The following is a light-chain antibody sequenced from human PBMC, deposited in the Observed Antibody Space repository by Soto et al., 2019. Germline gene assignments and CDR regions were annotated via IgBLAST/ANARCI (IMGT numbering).Light chain of an antibody. J-gene: IGKJ1*01. V-gene: IGKV3-20*01. CDR1: QSVSSN. Sequence: EIVMTQSPFTLSVSPGERATLSFMASQSVSSNLVWYQQKPGQAPRLLIYGASTRATGIPDRFSGSGSGTDFTLTISRLEPEDFAVYFCQRYGSSPETFGQGTKVDIK. CDR3: QRYGSSPET. CDR2: GAS.